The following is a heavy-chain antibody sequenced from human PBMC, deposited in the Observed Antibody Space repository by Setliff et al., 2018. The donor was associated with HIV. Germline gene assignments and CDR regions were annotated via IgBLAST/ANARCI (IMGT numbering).Heavy chain of an antibody. CDR1: GGSVSSSNW. Sequence: PSETLSLTCAVSGGSVSSSNWWSWVRQPPGKGLEWIGEISQSGSTNYNPSLKSRVTISVDKSKNQFSLKLSFVTAADTAVYYCARGPARAVARPGWLDPWGQGTLVTVSS. CDR2: ISQSGST. D-gene: IGHD6-19*01. J-gene: IGHJ5*02. V-gene: IGHV4-4*02. CDR3: ARGPARAVARPGWLDP.